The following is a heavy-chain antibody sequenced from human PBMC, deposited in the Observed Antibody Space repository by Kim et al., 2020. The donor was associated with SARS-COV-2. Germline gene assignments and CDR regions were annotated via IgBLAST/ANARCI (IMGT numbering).Heavy chain of an antibody. CDR3: ASSLMRSGLDY. D-gene: IGHD3-3*01. Sequence: ANYAQKCQGRVTITADESTSTAYMELSSLRSEDTAVYYCASSLMRSGLDYWGQGTLVTVSS. V-gene: IGHV1-69*01. CDR2: A. J-gene: IGHJ4*02.